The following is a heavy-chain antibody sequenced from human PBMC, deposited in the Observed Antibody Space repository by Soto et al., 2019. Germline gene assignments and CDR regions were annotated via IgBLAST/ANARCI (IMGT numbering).Heavy chain of an antibody. V-gene: IGHV1-18*01. D-gene: IGHD6-13*01. J-gene: IGHJ4*02. CDR2: ISAYNGNT. CDR3: ARDPIAAAAALDY. Sequence: QAPVQGLEWMGWISAYNGNTNYAQKLQGRVTMTTDTSTSTAYMELRSLRSDDTAVYYCARDPIAAAAALDYWGQGTLVTVSS.